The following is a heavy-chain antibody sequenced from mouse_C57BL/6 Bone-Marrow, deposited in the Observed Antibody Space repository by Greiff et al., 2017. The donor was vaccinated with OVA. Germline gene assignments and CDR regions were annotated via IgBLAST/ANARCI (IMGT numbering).Heavy chain of an antibody. Sequence: EVKLMESGPVLVKPGASVKMSCKASGYTFTDYYMNWVKQSHGKSLEWIGVINPYNGGTSYNQKFKGKATLTVDKSSSTAYMELNSLTSEDSAVYYCARGGDSHWYFDVWGTGTTVTVSS. CDR2: INPYNGGT. J-gene: IGHJ1*03. V-gene: IGHV1-19*01. D-gene: IGHD2-13*01. CDR1: GYTFTDYY. CDR3: ARGGDSHWYFDV.